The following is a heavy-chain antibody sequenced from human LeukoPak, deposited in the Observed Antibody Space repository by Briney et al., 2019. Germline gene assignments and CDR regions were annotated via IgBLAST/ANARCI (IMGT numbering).Heavy chain of an antibody. Sequence: MPGGSLRLSCAASGFTFSSYSMNWVRQAPGKGLEWVSSISSSSSYIYYADSVKGRFTISRDNSKNTLYLQMNSLRAEDTAVYYCAKESGYDYSDYYYYYMDVWGKGTTVTVSS. J-gene: IGHJ6*03. D-gene: IGHD5-12*01. CDR1: GFTFSSYS. CDR3: AKESGYDYSDYYYYYMDV. V-gene: IGHV3-21*04. CDR2: ISSSSSYI.